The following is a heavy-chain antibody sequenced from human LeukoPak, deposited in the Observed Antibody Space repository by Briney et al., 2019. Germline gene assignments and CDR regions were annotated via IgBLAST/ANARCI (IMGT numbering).Heavy chain of an antibody. CDR2: IHPGDSDT. V-gene: IGHV5-51*01. CDR1: GYSFTNYW. Sequence: GESLKISCKGSGYSFTNYWIGWVRQMPGKGLELMGIIHPGDSDTRYSPSFQGQVTISADKSITTAYLQWSSLKAPDTAMYYCATYSSGMAYDYFDYWGQGTLVTVSS. J-gene: IGHJ4*02. D-gene: IGHD3-10*01. CDR3: ATYSSGMAYDYFDY.